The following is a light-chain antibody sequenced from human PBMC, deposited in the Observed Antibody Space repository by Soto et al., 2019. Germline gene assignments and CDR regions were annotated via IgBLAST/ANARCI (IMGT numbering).Light chain of an antibody. V-gene: IGKV4-1*01. Sequence: DIVMTQSPASLAVSLRERATINCKSSQSVLYSSNIKKYLAWYQQKPGQPPKLLVYWASTRESVVPDRFSGSGSGTDFTLTISSLQAEDVAVYYCQQYYTTPPITFGQGTRLEIK. J-gene: IGKJ5*01. CDR1: QSVLYSSNIKKY. CDR2: WAS. CDR3: QQYYTTPPIT.